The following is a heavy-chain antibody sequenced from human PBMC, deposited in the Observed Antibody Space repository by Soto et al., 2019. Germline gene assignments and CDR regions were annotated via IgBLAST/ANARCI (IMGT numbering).Heavy chain of an antibody. CDR3: ANPGGLGTPPDY. J-gene: IGHJ4*02. D-gene: IGHD3-16*01. CDR1: GFTFSSYA. V-gene: IGHV3-23*01. Sequence: GGSLRLSCAASGFTFSSYAMSWVRQAPGKGLEWVSAISGSGGSTYYADSVKGRFTISRDNSKNTLYLQMNSLRAEDMAVYYCANPGGLGTPPDYWGQGTLVTVSS. CDR2: ISGSGGST.